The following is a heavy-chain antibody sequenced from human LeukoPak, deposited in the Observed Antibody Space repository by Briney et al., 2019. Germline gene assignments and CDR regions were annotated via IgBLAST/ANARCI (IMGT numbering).Heavy chain of an antibody. Sequence: GGSLRLSCAASGFTFSSSGMHWVRQAPGKGLEWVAVILYNGSNKYYADSVKGRFTISRDNSKNTLYLQMNSLRVEDTAVYYCARAGGYCSGGSCYRGYSWFDPWGQRTLVTVSS. CDR3: ARAGGYCSGGSCYRGYSWFDP. V-gene: IGHV3-33*01. CDR2: ILYNGSNK. J-gene: IGHJ5*02. CDR1: GFTFSSSG. D-gene: IGHD2-15*01.